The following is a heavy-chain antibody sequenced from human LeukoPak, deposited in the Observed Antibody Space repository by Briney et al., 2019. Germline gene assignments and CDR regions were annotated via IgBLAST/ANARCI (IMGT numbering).Heavy chain of an antibody. D-gene: IGHD6-13*01. CDR3: ARDHSSSWNYFDY. V-gene: IGHV3-11*04. Sequence: PGGSLRLXCAASGFTFSDYYMNWIRQAPGKGLEWVSYISSSATTIYYADSVKGRFTISRDNAKKSLYLQMNSLRAEDTAVYYCARDHSSSWNYFDYWGQGTLVTVSS. J-gene: IGHJ4*02. CDR1: GFTFSDYY. CDR2: ISSSATTI.